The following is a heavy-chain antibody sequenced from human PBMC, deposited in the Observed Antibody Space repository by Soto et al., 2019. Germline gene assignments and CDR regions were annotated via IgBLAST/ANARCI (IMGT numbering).Heavy chain of an antibody. Sequence: ASVKVSCKASGGTFSSYAISWVRQAPGQGLEWMGGIIPIFGTANYAQKFQGRVTITADESTSTAYMELSSLRSEDTAVYYCARPRDGYNYGAFDIWGQGTMVTVS. CDR1: GGTFSSYA. CDR3: ARPRDGYNYGAFDI. J-gene: IGHJ3*02. V-gene: IGHV1-69*13. CDR2: IIPIFGTA. D-gene: IGHD5-12*01.